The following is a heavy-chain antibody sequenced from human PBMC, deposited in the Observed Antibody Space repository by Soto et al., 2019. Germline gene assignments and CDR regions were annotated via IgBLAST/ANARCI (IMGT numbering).Heavy chain of an antibody. V-gene: IGHV4-34*01. J-gene: IGHJ4*02. Sequence: QVQLQQWGAGLLKPSETLSLTCAVYGGSFSGHSLSWIRQPPGKGLEWIGEIHQSGFTNYNPSLKSRVXXXIXXSKNQVSLELNSVTAADTAVYYCAREFCGRSTCYGLYYFDYWGLGTLVTVSS. CDR2: IHQSGFT. D-gene: IGHD2-2*01. CDR3: AREFCGRSTCYGLYYFDY. CDR1: GGSFSGHS.